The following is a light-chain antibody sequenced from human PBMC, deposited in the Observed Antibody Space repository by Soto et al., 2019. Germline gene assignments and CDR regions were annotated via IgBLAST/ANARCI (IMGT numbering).Light chain of an antibody. Sequence: EIVLTQSPGTLSLSPGERATLSCRASQSVSSSYVAWYQQKPGQAPRLLIFGASSRATGIPDRFSGSGSGTDFTLTISRLEPGDFVVYYCQQYGTSPLTFGGGTKVEIK. J-gene: IGKJ4*01. CDR1: QSVSSSY. V-gene: IGKV3-20*01. CDR3: QQYGTSPLT. CDR2: GAS.